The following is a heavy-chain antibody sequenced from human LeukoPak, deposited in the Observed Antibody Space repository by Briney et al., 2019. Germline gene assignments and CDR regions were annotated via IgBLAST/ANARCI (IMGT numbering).Heavy chain of an antibody. Sequence: KPGGSLRLSCTASGFTFSDFHMSWIRQAPGKGLEWVSHISGSGYAIHHPGSVKGRFTISRDNAKNSLYLQMNSLGVEDSAVYYCARLSGTYSRGGDHWGQGTLVTVSS. J-gene: IGHJ4*02. CDR2: ISGSGYAI. CDR1: GFTFSDFH. CDR3: ARLSGTYSRGGDH. V-gene: IGHV3-11*01. D-gene: IGHD1-26*01.